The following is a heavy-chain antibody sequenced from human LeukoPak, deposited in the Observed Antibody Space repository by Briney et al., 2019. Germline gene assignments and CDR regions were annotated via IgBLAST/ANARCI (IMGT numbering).Heavy chain of an antibody. Sequence: PGGSLRLSCAASGFTVSRNYMSWVRQAPGKGLEWVSVIYSGGNPYYADSVKGRFTISRDSFKNTLYLEMNTLRDEDTAVYYCARFTHGGDFDYWGQGTLVTVSS. CDR3: ARFTHGGDFDY. V-gene: IGHV3-66*01. D-gene: IGHD2-21*01. J-gene: IGHJ4*02. CDR1: GFTVSRNY. CDR2: IYSGGNP.